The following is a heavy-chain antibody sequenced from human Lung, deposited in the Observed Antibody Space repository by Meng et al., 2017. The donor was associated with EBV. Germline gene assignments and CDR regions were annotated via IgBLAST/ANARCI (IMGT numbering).Heavy chain of an antibody. J-gene: IGHJ4*02. CDR2: IDPNTGNP. CDR1: GYTFTSLA. D-gene: IGHD1-26*01. CDR3: ARGVVGATSGDY. V-gene: IGHV7-4-1*02. Sequence: VQFWSECTQPGVSVKLYRRPYGYTFTSLAINWVRQAPGQGPDWMGWIDPNTGNPTYDRGFTGRFVFSLDTSVSTAYLQINSLRADDTAVYYCARGVVGATSGDYWGQGTLVTVSS.